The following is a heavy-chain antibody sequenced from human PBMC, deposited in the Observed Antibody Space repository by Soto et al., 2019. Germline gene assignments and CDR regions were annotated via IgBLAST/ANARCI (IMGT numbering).Heavy chain of an antibody. CDR2: ISGSGGST. CDR1: GFTFSSYA. D-gene: IGHD2-15*01. J-gene: IGHJ4*02. CDR3: AKCGGGSCYSGGDY. Sequence: GGSLILSCAASGFTFSSYAMSWVRQAPGKGLEWVSAISGSGGSTYYADSVKGRFTISRDNSKNTLYLQMNSLRAEDTAVYYCAKCGGGSCYSGGDYWGQGTLVTVSS. V-gene: IGHV3-23*01.